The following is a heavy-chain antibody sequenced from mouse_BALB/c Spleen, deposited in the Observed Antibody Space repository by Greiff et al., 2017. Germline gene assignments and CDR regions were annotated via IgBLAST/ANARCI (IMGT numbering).Heavy chain of an antibody. V-gene: IGHV5-6-5*01. D-gene: IGHD2-3*01. J-gene: IGHJ2*01. CDR2: ISSGGST. CDR3: ARGGYYVGPFDY. Sequence: DVMLVESGGGLVKPGGSLKLSCAASGFTFSSYAMSWVRQSPEKRLEWVASISSGGSTYYPDSVKGRFTISRDNARNILYLQMSSLRSEDTAMYYCARGGYYVGPFDYWGQGTTLTVSS. CDR1: GFTFSSYA.